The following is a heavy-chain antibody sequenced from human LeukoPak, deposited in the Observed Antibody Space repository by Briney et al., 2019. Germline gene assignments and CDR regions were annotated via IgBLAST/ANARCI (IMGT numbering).Heavy chain of an antibody. CDR2: LSGSGGST. Sequence: GGSLRLSCAASGFIFNKHAMSWVRQAPGKGLEWVSGLSGSGGSTYYADSVKGRFTISRDNSKNTLYLQMNSLRAEDTAVYYCAKTKFYGGNSGFDYWGQGTLVTVSS. CDR3: AKTKFYGGNSGFDY. D-gene: IGHD4-23*01. CDR1: GFIFNKHA. J-gene: IGHJ4*02. V-gene: IGHV3-23*01.